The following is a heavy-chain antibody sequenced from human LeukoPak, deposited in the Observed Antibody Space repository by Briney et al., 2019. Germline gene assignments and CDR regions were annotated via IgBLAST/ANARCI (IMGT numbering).Heavy chain of an antibody. CDR1: GYSISSGYY. V-gene: IGHV4-38-2*02. J-gene: IGHJ4*02. CDR3: ARASIASSVAPFDC. D-gene: IGHD3-3*02. Sequence: SETLSLTCTVSGYSISSGYYWGWTRQPPGKGLEWIGSIYHSGITYYNPSLKSRVTISVDTSKNQFSLKLSSVTAADTAVYYCARASIASSVAPFDCWGQGTLVTVSS. CDR2: IYHSGIT.